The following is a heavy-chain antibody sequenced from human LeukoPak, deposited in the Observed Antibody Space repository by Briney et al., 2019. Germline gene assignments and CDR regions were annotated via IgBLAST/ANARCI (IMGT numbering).Heavy chain of an antibody. V-gene: IGHV5-51*01. D-gene: IGHD3-3*01. CDR2: IYPGDSDT. J-gene: IGHJ4*02. CDR3: ARAPRYSYYDFWSGYQYYFDY. CDR1: GYNFTSYW. Sequence: GESLKISCKGSGYNFTSYWIGWVRQMPGKGLEWMGIIYPGDSDTRYSPSFQGQVTISADKSISTAYLQWSSLKASDTAMYYCARAPRYSYYDFWSGYQYYFDYWGQGTLVTVSS.